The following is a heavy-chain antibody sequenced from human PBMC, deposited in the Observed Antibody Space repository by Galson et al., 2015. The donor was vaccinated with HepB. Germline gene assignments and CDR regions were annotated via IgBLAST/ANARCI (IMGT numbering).Heavy chain of an antibody. V-gene: IGHV1-24*01. CDR1: GYTLTELS. Sequence: PVKVSCKVYGYTLTELSMHWARQAPGEGLEWMGGFDPEDGETIHAQKFQGRVTMTEDTSTDTAYMELRSLRSEDTAVYYCATVVSASGDYQFDYWGQGTLVTVSS. CDR3: ATVVSASGDYQFDY. D-gene: IGHD4-17*01. CDR2: FDPEDGET. J-gene: IGHJ4*02.